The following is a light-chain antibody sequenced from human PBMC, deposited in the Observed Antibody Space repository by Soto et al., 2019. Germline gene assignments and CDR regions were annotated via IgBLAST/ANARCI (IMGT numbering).Light chain of an antibody. J-gene: IGKJ3*01. CDR1: QSVFYSSNNKNY. V-gene: IGKV4-1*01. CDR3: QQYYNTPLT. Sequence: DIVMTQSPDSLAVSLGERATINCKSSQSVFYSSNNKNYLAWYQQKPGQPPRLLIYWASTRESGVPDRXSGXXXXXXXXXXXXXXQAEDVAVYYCQQYYNTPLTFGPGTKVDIK. CDR2: WAS.